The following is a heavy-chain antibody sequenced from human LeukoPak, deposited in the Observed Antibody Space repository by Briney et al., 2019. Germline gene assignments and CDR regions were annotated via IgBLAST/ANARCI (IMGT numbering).Heavy chain of an antibody. J-gene: IGHJ5*02. Sequence: ASVKVSCKASGYTFNSYDINWVRQATGQGLEWMGWMNPNSGNTGYAQKFQGRVTMTRNTSISTAYMELSSLRSEDTAVYYCARGSRGVDGPRYWFDTWGQGTLVTVSS. CDR3: ARGSRGVDGPRYWFDT. D-gene: IGHD2-15*01. CDR1: GYTFNSYD. V-gene: IGHV1-8*01. CDR2: MNPNSGNT.